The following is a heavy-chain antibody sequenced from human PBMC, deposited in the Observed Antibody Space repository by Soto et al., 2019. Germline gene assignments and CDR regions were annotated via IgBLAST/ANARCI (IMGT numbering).Heavy chain of an antibody. Sequence: QVQLQQWGAGLLKPSETLSLTCAVYGGSFSGYYWSWIRQPPGKGLEWIGEINHSGSTNYNPSLKSRVTISVDTSKHQFALKLSSVTAADTAVYYFARDTGLVSPFDIWGQGTMLTVSS. CDR2: INHSGST. CDR3: ARDTGLVSPFDI. J-gene: IGHJ3*02. D-gene: IGHD3-16*02. CDR1: GGSFSGYY. V-gene: IGHV4-34*01.